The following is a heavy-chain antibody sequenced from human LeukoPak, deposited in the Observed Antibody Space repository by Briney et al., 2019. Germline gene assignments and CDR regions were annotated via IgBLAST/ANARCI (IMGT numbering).Heavy chain of an antibody. CDR3: ARDRDYYDSSGLS. CDR2: ISSSSSYI. D-gene: IGHD3-22*01. J-gene: IGHJ4*02. V-gene: IGHV3-21*01. Sequence: GGSLRLSCAASGFTFSSYSVNWVRQAPGKGLEWVSSISSSSSYIYYADSVKGRFTISRDNAKNSLYLQMNSLRAEDTAVYYCARDRDYYDSSGLSWGQGTLVTVSS. CDR1: GFTFSSYS.